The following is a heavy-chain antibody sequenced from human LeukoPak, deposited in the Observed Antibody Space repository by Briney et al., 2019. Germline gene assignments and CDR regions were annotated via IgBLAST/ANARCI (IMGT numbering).Heavy chain of an antibody. CDR1: GGTFSSYA. D-gene: IGHD2-2*01. V-gene: IGHV1-69*04. Sequence: ASVKVSCKASGGTFSSYAISWVRQAPGQGLEWMGRIIPILGIANYAQKFQGRVTITADKSTSTAYMELSSLRSEDTAVYYCARAPMGTAALYWGQGTLATVSS. J-gene: IGHJ4*02. CDR3: ARAPMGTAALY. CDR2: IIPILGIA.